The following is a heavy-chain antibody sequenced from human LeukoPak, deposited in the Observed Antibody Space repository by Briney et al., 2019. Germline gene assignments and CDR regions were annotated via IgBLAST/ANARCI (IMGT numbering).Heavy chain of an antibody. CDR1: GGTFSSYA. CDR2: IIPIFGTA. Sequence: GASVKVSCKASGGTFSSYAISWVQQAPGQGLEWMGRIIPIFGTANYAQKFQGRVTITTDESTSTAYMELSSLRSEDTAVYYGARTTGTVDFDIWGQGTMVTVSS. V-gene: IGHV1-69*05. D-gene: IGHD1-1*01. CDR3: ARTTGTVDFDI. J-gene: IGHJ3*02.